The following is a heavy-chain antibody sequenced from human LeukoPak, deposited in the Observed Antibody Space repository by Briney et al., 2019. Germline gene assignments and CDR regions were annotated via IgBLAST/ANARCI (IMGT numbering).Heavy chain of an antibody. J-gene: IGHJ6*02. CDR1: GFTFSSYA. CDR2: ISGSGGST. CDR3: ARDLYQPHSSYYYYGMDV. D-gene: IGHD2-2*01. Sequence: GGSLRLSCAASGFTFSSYAMSWVRQAPGKGLEWVSAISGSGGSTYYADSVKGRFTISRDNSKNTLYLQMNSLRAEDTAVYYCARDLYQPHSSYYYYGMDVWGQGTTVTVSS. V-gene: IGHV3-23*01.